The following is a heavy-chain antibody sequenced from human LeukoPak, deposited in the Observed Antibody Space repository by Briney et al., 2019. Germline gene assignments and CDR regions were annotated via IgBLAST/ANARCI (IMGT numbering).Heavy chain of an antibody. V-gene: IGHV3-30*04. CDR3: ARDPLVGPDSSGYLFDY. CDR2: ISYDGSNK. Sequence: GGSLRLSCAASGFTFSSYAMHWVRQAPGKGLEWVAVISYDGSNKYYADSVKGRFTISRDNSKNTLYLQMNSLRAEDTAVYYCARDPLVGPDSSGYLFDYWGQGTLVTVSS. CDR1: GFTFSSYA. J-gene: IGHJ4*02. D-gene: IGHD3-22*01.